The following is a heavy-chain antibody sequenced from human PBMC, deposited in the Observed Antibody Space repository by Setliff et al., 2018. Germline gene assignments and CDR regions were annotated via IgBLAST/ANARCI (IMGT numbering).Heavy chain of an antibody. J-gene: IGHJ4*02. V-gene: IGHV4-39*01. CDR2: IYYSGSS. Sequence: SETLSLTCTVSGGSIGSPSYFWGWVRQPPGKEMEWIATIYYSGSSYYNPSLKSRLTISVDTSKNLFSLKLSSVTTADTAVYYCARHYGGGYKHFDYWGQGTLVTGSS. D-gene: IGHD5-12*01. CDR1: GGSIGSPSYF. CDR3: ARHYGGGYKHFDY.